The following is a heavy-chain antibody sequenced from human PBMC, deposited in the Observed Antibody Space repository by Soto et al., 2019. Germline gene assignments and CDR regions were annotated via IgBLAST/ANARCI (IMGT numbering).Heavy chain of an antibody. Sequence: SETLSLTCTVSGGSISSSSYYWGWIRQPPGKGLEWIGSIYYSGSTYYNPSLKSRVTISVDTSKNQFSLRLSSVTAADTAVYYCARHGAVAGYYFDYWGQGTLVTVSS. CDR3: ARHGAVAGYYFDY. J-gene: IGHJ4*02. D-gene: IGHD6-19*01. V-gene: IGHV4-39*01. CDR1: GGSISSSSYY. CDR2: IYYSGST.